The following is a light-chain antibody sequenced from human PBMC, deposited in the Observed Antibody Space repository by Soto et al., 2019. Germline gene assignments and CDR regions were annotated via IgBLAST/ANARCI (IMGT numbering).Light chain of an antibody. Sequence: QSVLTQPPSVSGAPGQRVTISCTGSSSDIGAGYDVHWYQHLPGTAPKLLIYGNTNRPSGVPXRFSGSKSGTSASLAITGXXAEDXXXXXCQSYDSSLSALFGGGTKLTVL. CDR1: SSDIGAGYD. CDR2: GNT. CDR3: QSYDSSLSAL. J-gene: IGLJ3*02. V-gene: IGLV1-40*01.